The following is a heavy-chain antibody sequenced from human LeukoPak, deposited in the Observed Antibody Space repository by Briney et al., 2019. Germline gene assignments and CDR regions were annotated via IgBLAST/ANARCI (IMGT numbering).Heavy chain of an antibody. CDR3: ASLVPAAIRTDAFDI. J-gene: IGHJ3*02. Sequence: ASVKVSCKASGYTFTSYYMHWVRQAPGQGLEWMGIINPSGGSTSYAQKFQGRVTMTRDTSTSTVYMELSSLRSEDTAVYYCASLVPAAIRTDAFDIWGQGTMVTVSS. D-gene: IGHD2-2*02. CDR1: GYTFTSYY. CDR2: INPSGGST. V-gene: IGHV1-46*01.